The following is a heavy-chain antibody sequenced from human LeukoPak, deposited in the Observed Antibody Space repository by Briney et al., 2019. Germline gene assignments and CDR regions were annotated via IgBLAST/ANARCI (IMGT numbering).Heavy chain of an antibody. D-gene: IGHD1-26*01. CDR3: ARPPGVGATSFDY. J-gene: IGHJ4*02. CDR1: GYSFTNYW. V-gene: IGHV5-51*01. CDR2: IFPADSDT. Sequence: GESLKISCQGSGYSFTNYWNAWVRRMPGKGLEWMGIIFPADSDTRYSPSFQGQVTISVDKSISTAYLQWSNLKASDTAMYYCARPPGVGATSFDYWGQGTLVTVSS.